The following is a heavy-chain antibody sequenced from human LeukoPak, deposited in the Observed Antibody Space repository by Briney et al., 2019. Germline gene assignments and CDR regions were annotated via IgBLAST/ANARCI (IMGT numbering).Heavy chain of an antibody. CDR3: ARDGCSSTSCYVDY. V-gene: IGHV4-59*12. CDR1: GGSISSYY. D-gene: IGHD2-2*01. Sequence: SETLSLTCTVSGGSISSYYWSWIRQPPGKGLEWIGYIYHSGSTYYNPSLKSRVTISVDRSKNQFSLKLSSVTAADTAVYYCARDGCSSTSCYVDYWGQGTLVTVSS. CDR2: IYHSGST. J-gene: IGHJ4*02.